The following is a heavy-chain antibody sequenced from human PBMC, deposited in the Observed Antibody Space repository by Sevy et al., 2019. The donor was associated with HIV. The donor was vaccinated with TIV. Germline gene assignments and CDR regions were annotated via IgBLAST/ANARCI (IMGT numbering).Heavy chain of an antibody. Sequence: SETLSLTCAVYGGSFSGYYWSWIRQPPGKGLEWIGEINHSGSTNYNPPLKSRVTISVDTSKNQFSLKLSSVTAADTAVYYCARGHSSSSDYYYGMDVWGQGTTVTVSS. CDR2: INHSGST. J-gene: IGHJ6*02. CDR3: ARGHSSSSDYYYGMDV. D-gene: IGHD6-6*01. CDR1: GGSFSGYY. V-gene: IGHV4-34*01.